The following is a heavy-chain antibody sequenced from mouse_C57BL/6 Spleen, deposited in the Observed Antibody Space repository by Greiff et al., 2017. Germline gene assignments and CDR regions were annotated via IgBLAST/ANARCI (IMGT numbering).Heavy chain of an antibody. D-gene: IGHD1-1*01. CDR1: GYTFTDYY. J-gene: IGHJ2*01. Sequence: QVQLQQSGPELVKPGASVKLSCKASGYTFTDYYINWVKQRPGQGLEWIARIYPGSGNTYYNEKFKGKATLTAEKSSSTAYMQLSSLTSEDSAVYFCARRSYYGSSYYFDYWGQGTTLTVSS. CDR3: ARRSYYGSSYYFDY. CDR2: IYPGSGNT. V-gene: IGHV1-76*01.